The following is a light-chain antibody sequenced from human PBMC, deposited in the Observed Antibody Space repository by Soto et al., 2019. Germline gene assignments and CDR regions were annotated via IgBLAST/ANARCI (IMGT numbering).Light chain of an antibody. J-gene: IGKJ5*01. V-gene: IGKV3-11*01. CDR2: DAS. CDR1: QSVSSY. CDR3: QQRSNGPAIT. Sequence: EIVLTQSPATLSLSPGERATLSCRASQSVSSYLAWYQQKPGQAPTLLIYDASNRATGIPARFSGSGSGTDFTLTISSLEPEDFAGYYCQQRSNGPAITFGQGTRLEIK.